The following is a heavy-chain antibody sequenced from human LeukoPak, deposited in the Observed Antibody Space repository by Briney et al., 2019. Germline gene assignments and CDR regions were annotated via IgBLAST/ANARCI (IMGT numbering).Heavy chain of an antibody. Sequence: SFSDYYMTWIRQPPGKGLEWIGSIYYSGNTYYNASLKSQVSISIDTSKNQFSLKLSSVTAADTAVYYCARGVVATPLNWFDPWGQGTLVTVSS. CDR3: ARGVVATPLNWFDP. CDR2: IYYSGNT. J-gene: IGHJ5*02. V-gene: IGHV4-39*07. D-gene: IGHD5-12*01. CDR1: SFSDYY.